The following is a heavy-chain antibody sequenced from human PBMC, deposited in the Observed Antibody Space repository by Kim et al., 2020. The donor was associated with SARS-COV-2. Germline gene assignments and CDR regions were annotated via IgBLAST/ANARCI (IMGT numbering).Heavy chain of an antibody. CDR3: ARGTVCSGMDV. CDR1: GFTLSGHW. D-gene: IGHD1-1*01. CDR2: MSSDGSTT. J-gene: IGHJ6*02. Sequence: GGSLRLSCAASGFTLSGHWMNWVREAPGKGLLWVSRMSSDGSTTHYADSVKGRFVISRDNAKNTLYLQMNSLRAEDTAVYYCARGTVCSGMDVWGQGTTVTVSS. V-gene: IGHV3-74*01.